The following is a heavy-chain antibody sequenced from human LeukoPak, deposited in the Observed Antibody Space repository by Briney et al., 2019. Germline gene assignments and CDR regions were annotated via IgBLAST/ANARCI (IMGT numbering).Heavy chain of an antibody. CDR2: IDPNSGGT. Sequence: ASVKVPCKASGYTFTGYYMHWVRQAPGQGLEWMGWIDPNSGGTNYAQKFQGRVTMTRDTSISTAYMELSRLRSDDTAVYYCARDSGSNSSWNYWGQGTLVTVSS. D-gene: IGHD6-6*01. J-gene: IGHJ4*02. CDR1: GYTFTGYY. V-gene: IGHV1-2*02. CDR3: ARDSGSNSSWNY.